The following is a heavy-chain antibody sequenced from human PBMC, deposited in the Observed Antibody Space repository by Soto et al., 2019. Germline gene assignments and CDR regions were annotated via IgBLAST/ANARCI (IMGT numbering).Heavy chain of an antibody. Sequence: GGTLRLSCATSGFTLSDYYISWVRQAPGKGLEWVGNRKGDGSNTHYVVSVRGRFTISRDNAENLIYLQMNNLRVEDTAMYYWARDPVTEDWGQGTQVTVSS. CDR2: RKGDGSNT. CDR3: ARDPVTED. J-gene: IGHJ4*02. V-gene: IGHV3-7*03. CDR1: GFTLSDYY.